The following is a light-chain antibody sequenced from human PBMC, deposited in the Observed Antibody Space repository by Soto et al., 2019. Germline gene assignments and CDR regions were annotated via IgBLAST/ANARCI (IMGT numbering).Light chain of an antibody. Sequence: NFMLTQPHSVSESPGKTVVISCTRSSGGIASNYVQWYLQRPGSAPTAVIYEDDQRPSGVPDRFSGSIDFSSNSASLTISGLKTEDEADYYCQSYDSSNHVVFGGGTKLTVL. CDR3: QSYDSSNHVV. J-gene: IGLJ2*01. V-gene: IGLV6-57*04. CDR1: SGGIASNY. CDR2: EDD.